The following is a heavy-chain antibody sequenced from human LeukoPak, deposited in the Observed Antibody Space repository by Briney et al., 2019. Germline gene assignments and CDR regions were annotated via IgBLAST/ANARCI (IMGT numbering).Heavy chain of an antibody. V-gene: IGHV3-30-3*01. CDR1: GGTFSSYA. D-gene: IGHD2-2*01. CDR3: ASSTFYYYGMDV. J-gene: IGHJ6*02. CDR2: ISYDGSNK. Sequence: SCKASGGTFSSYAISWVRQAPGKGLEWVAVISYDGSNKYYADSVKGRFTISRDNSKNTLYLQMNSLRAEDTAVYYCASSTFYYYGMDVWGQGTTVTVSS.